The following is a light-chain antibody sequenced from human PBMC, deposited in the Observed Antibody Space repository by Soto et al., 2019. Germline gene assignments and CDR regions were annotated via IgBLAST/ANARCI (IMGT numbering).Light chain of an antibody. CDR2: DTS. V-gene: IGKV3-11*01. CDR3: QQRTNWPIFT. J-gene: IGKJ3*01. CDR1: QSVGRY. Sequence: EIVLTQSPATLSLSPGERGTLSCRASQSVGRYLAWYQQKPGQAPRLLIYDTSNRATGIPARFSGSGSGTDFTLTISSLDPEDFAVYYCQQRTNWPIFTFGPGTKVDIK.